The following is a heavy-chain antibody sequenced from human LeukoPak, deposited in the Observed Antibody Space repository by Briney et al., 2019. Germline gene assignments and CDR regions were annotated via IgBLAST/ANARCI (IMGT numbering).Heavy chain of an antibody. Sequence: SVKVSCKASGGTFSSYTISWVRQAPGQGLEWMGRIIPILGIANYAQKFQGRVTITADKSTSTAYMELSSLRSEDTAVYYCARGREIRMPYWFGPWGQGTLVTVSS. CDR2: IIPILGIA. J-gene: IGHJ5*02. CDR3: ARGREIRMPYWFGP. V-gene: IGHV1-69*02. D-gene: IGHD2-2*01. CDR1: GGTFSSYT.